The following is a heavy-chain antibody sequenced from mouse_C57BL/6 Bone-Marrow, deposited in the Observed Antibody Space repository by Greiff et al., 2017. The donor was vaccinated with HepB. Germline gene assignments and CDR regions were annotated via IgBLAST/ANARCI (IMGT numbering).Heavy chain of an antibody. CDR3: AVTTVVPYWYFDV. V-gene: IGHV3-6*01. CDR1: GYSITSGYY. D-gene: IGHD1-1*01. J-gene: IGHJ1*03. Sequence: DVQLVESGPGLVKPSQSLSLTCSVTGYSITSGYYWNWIRQFPGNKLEWMGYISYDGSNNYNPSLKNRISITRDTSKNQFFLKLNSVTTEDTATYYCAVTTVVPYWYFDVWGTGTTVTVSS. CDR2: ISYDGSN.